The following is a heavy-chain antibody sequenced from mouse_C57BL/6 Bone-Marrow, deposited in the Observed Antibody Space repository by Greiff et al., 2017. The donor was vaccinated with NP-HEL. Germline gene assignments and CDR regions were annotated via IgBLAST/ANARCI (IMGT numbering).Heavy chain of an antibody. Sequence: VQLQQSGPELVKPGASVKISCKASGYAFSSSWMNWVKQRPGKGLEWIGRRYPGDGDTNYNGKVKGKATLTADKSSSTAYMQLSSLTSEDSAVYFCASSHEYFDVWGTRTTVTVSS. CDR2: RYPGDGDT. J-gene: IGHJ1*03. V-gene: IGHV1-82*01. CDR1: GYAFSSSW. CDR3: ASSHEYFDV.